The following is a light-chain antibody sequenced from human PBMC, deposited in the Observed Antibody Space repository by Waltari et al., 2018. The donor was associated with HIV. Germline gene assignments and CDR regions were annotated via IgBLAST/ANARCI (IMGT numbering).Light chain of an antibody. CDR2: GAS. V-gene: IGKV3-20*01. CDR3: QQYGRSRT. J-gene: IGKJ5*01. CDR1: QSISSGY. Sequence: DIVLTQSPGTLSLSPGDRATLSCRASQSISSGYLAWYQQTPGQAPRLLIYGASSRATGIPDRFSGSGSGTDFTLTISRLEPEDCAVYYCQQYGRSRTFGQGTRMEIK.